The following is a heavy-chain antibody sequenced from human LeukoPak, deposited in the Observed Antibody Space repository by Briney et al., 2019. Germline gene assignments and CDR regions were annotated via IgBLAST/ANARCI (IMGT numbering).Heavy chain of an antibody. CDR2: IYPGDSDT. Sequence: GESLKISCKGSGYSFTSYWIGWARQMPGKGLEWMGIIYPGDSDTRYSPSFQGQVTISADKSISTAYLQWSSLKASDTAMYYCARAPDYYDSSGYYRFWGQGTLVTVSS. D-gene: IGHD3-22*01. CDR3: ARAPDYYDSSGYYRF. V-gene: IGHV5-51*01. CDR1: GYSFTSYW. J-gene: IGHJ4*02.